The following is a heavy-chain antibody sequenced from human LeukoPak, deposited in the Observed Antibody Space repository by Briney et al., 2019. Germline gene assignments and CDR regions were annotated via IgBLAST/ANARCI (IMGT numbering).Heavy chain of an antibody. V-gene: IGHV3-23*01. CDR3: AKDYQMDLWSGYYTANCDY. Sequence: PGGSLRLSCAASGFTFSSYAMSWVRQAPGKGLEWVSAIRGSGGSTYYADSVKGRFTISRDNSKNTLYLQMNSLRAEDTAVYYCAKDYQMDLWSGYYTANCDYWGQGTLVTVSS. CDR1: GFTFSSYA. J-gene: IGHJ4*02. CDR2: IRGSGGST. D-gene: IGHD3-3*01.